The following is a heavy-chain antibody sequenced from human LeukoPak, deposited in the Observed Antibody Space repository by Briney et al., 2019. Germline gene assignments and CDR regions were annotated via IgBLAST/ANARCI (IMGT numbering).Heavy chain of an antibody. CDR3: ASRFYDILTGYENYFDY. Sequence: SVKVSCKASGGTFSSYAISWVRQAPGQGLEWMGGIIPIFGTANYAQKFQGRVTITADESTSTAYMEVSSLRSEDTAVYYCASRFYDILTGYENYFDYWGQGTLVTVSS. V-gene: IGHV1-69*13. D-gene: IGHD3-9*01. J-gene: IGHJ4*02. CDR1: GGTFSSYA. CDR2: IIPIFGTA.